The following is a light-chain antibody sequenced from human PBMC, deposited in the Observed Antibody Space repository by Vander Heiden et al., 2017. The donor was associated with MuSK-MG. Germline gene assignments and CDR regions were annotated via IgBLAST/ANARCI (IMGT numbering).Light chain of an antibody. CDR2: GVT. CDR3: SSFEGSGTFV. Sequence: QSAVTQPASVSGSPGQSITISCTGTSSNFANYNFVSWYQQHPGKAPKVLIYGVTKRPSGVSNRFSGSKSGNTASLTISGLQAEDEAEYYCSSFEGSGTFVFGTGTKVTVL. V-gene: IGLV2-23*02. J-gene: IGLJ1*01. CDR1: SSNFANYNF.